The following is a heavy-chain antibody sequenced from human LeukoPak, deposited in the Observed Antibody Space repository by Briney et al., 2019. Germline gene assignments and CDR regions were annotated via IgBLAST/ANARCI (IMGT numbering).Heavy chain of an antibody. D-gene: IGHD3-10*01. CDR3: ARGRGGYYGSGRPFDY. Sequence: SETLSLTCAVYGGSFSGYFWSWIRQPPGKGLEWIGEINHSGSTNYNPSLKSRVTISVDTSKNQFSLKLSSVTAADTAVYYCARGRGGYYGSGRPFDYWGQGTLVTVSS. CDR1: GGSFSGYF. V-gene: IGHV4-34*01. J-gene: IGHJ4*02. CDR2: INHSGST.